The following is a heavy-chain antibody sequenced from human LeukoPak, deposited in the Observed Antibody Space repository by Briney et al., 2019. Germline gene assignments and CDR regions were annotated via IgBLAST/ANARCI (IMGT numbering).Heavy chain of an antibody. Sequence: KAGGSLRLSCAASGFTFSSYSMNWVRQAPGKGLEWVSSISSSSSYIYYADSVKGRFTISRDNSKNTLYLQMNSLRAEDTAVYYCATRLRYFDWSEFDYWGQGTLVTVSS. D-gene: IGHD3-9*01. CDR2: ISSSSSYI. CDR3: ATRLRYFDWSEFDY. CDR1: GFTFSSYS. V-gene: IGHV3-21*04. J-gene: IGHJ4*02.